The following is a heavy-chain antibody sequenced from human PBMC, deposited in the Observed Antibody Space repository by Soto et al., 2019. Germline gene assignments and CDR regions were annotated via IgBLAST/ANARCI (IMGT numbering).Heavy chain of an antibody. Sequence: EVQLLESGGGLVQPGGSLRLSCAASGFTFSSYTMSWVRQGPGKGLEWVSGISSSGGSTVYADSVKGRFTISRDNFKNPLYLQMNSRRAEDTAVYYCAKGWGDYWGQGTPVTVSS. CDR2: ISSSGGST. D-gene: IGHD7-27*01. CDR3: AKGWGDY. J-gene: IGHJ4*02. V-gene: IGHV3-23*01. CDR1: GFTFSSYT.